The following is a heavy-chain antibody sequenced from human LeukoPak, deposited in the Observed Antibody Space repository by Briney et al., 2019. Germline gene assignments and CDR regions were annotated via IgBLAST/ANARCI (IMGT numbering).Heavy chain of an antibody. D-gene: IGHD2-15*01. CDR1: GYTFTSYY. CDR2: INPSGGST. CDR3: ARWGYCSGGSCSSNGAFDI. Sequence: ASVKVSCKASGYTFTSYYTHWVRQAPGQGLEWMGIINPSGGSTSYAQKFQGRVTMTRDTSTNTVYMELSSLRSEDTAVYYCARWGYCSGGSCSSNGAFDIWGQGTMVTVSS. J-gene: IGHJ3*02. V-gene: IGHV1-46*01.